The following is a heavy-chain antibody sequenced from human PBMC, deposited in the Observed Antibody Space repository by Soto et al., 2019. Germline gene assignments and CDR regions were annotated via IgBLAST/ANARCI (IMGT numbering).Heavy chain of an antibody. D-gene: IGHD3-10*01. CDR1: GASVSSGNYY. CDR2: IYYSGIT. J-gene: IGHJ4*02. CDR3: ARLYYYGSGSFY. Sequence: SETLSLTCSFSGASVSSGNYYWSWIRQPPGKGLECIGYIYYSGITNYNPSLKSRVTISIDTSKNHFSLKLRSVTAADTAVYYCARLYYYGSGSFYWGQGTLVTVSS. V-gene: IGHV4-61*03.